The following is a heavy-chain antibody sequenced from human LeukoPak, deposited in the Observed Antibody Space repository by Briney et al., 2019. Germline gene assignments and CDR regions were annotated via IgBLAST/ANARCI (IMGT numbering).Heavy chain of an antibody. CDR3: ARELGISAFDI. J-gene: IGHJ3*02. CDR1: GFTFSSYA. Sequence: PGGSLRLSCAASGFTFSSYAMHWVRQAPGKGLEWVAVISYDGSNKYYADSVKGRFTISRDNSKNTLYLQMNSLRAEDTAVYYCARELGISAFDIWGQGTMVTVSS. D-gene: IGHD1-26*01. V-gene: IGHV3-30*04. CDR2: ISYDGSNK.